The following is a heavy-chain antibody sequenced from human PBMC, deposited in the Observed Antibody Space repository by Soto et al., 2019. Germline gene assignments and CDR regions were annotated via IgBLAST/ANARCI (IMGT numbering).Heavy chain of an antibody. J-gene: IGHJ4*02. V-gene: IGHV3-23*01. CDR3: AKEGGIAVAGTRITFDY. CDR1: GFTFSSYA. D-gene: IGHD6-19*01. Sequence: PGGSLRLSCAASGFTFSSYAMSWVRQAPGKGLEWVSAISGSGGSTYYADSVKGRFTISRDNSKNTLYLQMNSLRAEDTAVYYCAKEGGIAVAGTRITFDYWGQGTLVTVSS. CDR2: ISGSGGST.